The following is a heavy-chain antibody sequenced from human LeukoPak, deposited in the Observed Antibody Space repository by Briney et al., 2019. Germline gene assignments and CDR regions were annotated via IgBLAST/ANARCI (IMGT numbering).Heavy chain of an antibody. Sequence: SETLSLACTVSGGSISSYYWSWIRQPPGKGLEWIGYIYYSGSTNYNPSLKSRVTISVDTSKNQFSLKLSSVTAADTAVYYCARRNIAAAGTTYWYFDLWGRGTMASLSS. J-gene: IGHJ2*01. V-gene: IGHV4-59*12. CDR2: IYYSGST. D-gene: IGHD6-13*01. CDR3: ARRNIAAAGTTYWYFDL. CDR1: GGSISSYY.